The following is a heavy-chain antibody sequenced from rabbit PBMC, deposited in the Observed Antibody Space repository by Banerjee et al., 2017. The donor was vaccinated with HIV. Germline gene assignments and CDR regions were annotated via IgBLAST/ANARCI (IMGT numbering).Heavy chain of an antibody. D-gene: IGHD1-1*01. CDR2: IYTGSSGST. J-gene: IGHJ3*01. CDR3: AREDGVGSGYPTRLDL. V-gene: IGHV1S40*01. CDR1: GLDFSSSYW. Sequence: QSLEESGGDLVKPGASLTLTCTASGLDFSSSYWICWVRQAPGKGLEWIACIYTGSSGSTYYASWAKGRFTISKTSSTTVTLQMTSLTAADTATYFCAREDGVGSGYPTRLDLWGPGTLVTVS.